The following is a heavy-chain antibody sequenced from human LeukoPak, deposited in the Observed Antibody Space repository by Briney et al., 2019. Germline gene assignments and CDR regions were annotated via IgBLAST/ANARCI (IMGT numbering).Heavy chain of an antibody. CDR2: INPSGGST. J-gene: IGHJ5*02. Sequence: ASVKVSCKASGYTFTSYYMHWVRQAPGRGLEWMGIINPSGGSTSYAQKFQGGVTFTTDTSTGTAYMELSSLRSEDTAVYYCARADRYYYDSSGPLGPWGQGTLVTVSS. V-gene: IGHV1-46*01. CDR1: GYTFTSYY. D-gene: IGHD3-22*01. CDR3: ARADRYYYDSSGPLGP.